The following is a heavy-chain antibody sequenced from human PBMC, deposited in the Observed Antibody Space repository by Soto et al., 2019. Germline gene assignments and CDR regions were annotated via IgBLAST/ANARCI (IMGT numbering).Heavy chain of an antibody. CDR1: GFTFNSYG. Sequence: GGSLRLSCAVSGFTFNSYGMSWVRQAPGKGLEWVSAISASGGSRYYADSVKGRFTISRDNSKNTLFLQMNSLSAEDTAVYYCARRYYDDGSGPYGMDVWGQGTTVTVSS. CDR2: ISASGGSR. D-gene: IGHD3-22*01. V-gene: IGHV3-23*01. CDR3: ARRYYDDGSGPYGMDV. J-gene: IGHJ6*02.